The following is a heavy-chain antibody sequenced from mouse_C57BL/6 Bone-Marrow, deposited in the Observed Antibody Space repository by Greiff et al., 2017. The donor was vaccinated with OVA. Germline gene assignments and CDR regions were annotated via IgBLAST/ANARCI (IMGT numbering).Heavy chain of an antibody. D-gene: IGHD2-5*01. CDR1: GFTFSSYA. CDR3: TREKYSNYWYFDV. CDR2: ISSGGDYI. V-gene: IGHV5-9-1*02. J-gene: IGHJ1*03. Sequence: EVQRVESGEGLVKPGGSLKLSCAASGFTFSSYAMSWVRQTPEKRLEWVAYISSGGDYIYYADTVKGRFTISRDNARNTLYLQMSSLKSEDTAMYYCTREKYSNYWYFDVWGTGTTVTVSS.